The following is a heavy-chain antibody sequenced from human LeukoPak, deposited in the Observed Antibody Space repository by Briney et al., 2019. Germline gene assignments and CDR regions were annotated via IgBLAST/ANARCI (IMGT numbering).Heavy chain of an antibody. CDR3: VKEDEYFDSSGYYLRRLFDY. J-gene: IGHJ4*02. Sequence: GGSLRLSCAASGFTFSSYWMHWVRQAPGKGLEWVALISFDGSNEFYADSVKGRFTISRDNSKNTLYLQMNSLRTEDTAVFYCVKEDEYFDSSGYYLRRLFDYWGQGTLVTVSS. CDR2: ISFDGSNE. CDR1: GFTFSSYW. V-gene: IGHV3-30*18. D-gene: IGHD3-22*01.